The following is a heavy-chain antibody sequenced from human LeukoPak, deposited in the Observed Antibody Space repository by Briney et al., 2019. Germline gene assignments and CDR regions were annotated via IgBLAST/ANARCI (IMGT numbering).Heavy chain of an antibody. D-gene: IGHD3-22*01. CDR3: AKDNYYDSGGYYYLDAFDI. V-gene: IGHV3-23*01. CDR1: GFTFSSYG. Sequence: GGTLRLSRAASGFTFSSYGMSWVRQAPGKGLEWVSAISGSGGSTYYADSVKGRFTISRDNSKNTLYLQMNSLRAEDTAVYYCAKDNYYDSGGYYYLDAFDIWGQGTMVTVSS. CDR2: ISGSGGST. J-gene: IGHJ3*02.